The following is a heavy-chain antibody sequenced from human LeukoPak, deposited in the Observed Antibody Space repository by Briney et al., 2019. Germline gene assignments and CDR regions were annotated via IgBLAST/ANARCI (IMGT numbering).Heavy chain of an antibody. CDR2: IRYDGSAQ. D-gene: IGHD5-18*01. CDR3: ARDLDTAMVGGHDY. J-gene: IGHJ4*02. CDR1: GFSFSNFG. Sequence: GGSLRLSCGATGFSFSNFGMHWVRQAPGKGLEWVAYIRYDGSAQYYVDSVKGRFTISRDNSKRTLYLQMNSLRAEDTAVYYCARDLDTAMVGGHDYWGQGTLVTVSS. V-gene: IGHV3-30*02.